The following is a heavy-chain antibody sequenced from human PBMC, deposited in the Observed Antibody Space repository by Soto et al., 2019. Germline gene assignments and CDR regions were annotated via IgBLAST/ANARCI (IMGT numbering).Heavy chain of an antibody. Sequence: ASVKVSCKASGGTFSSYAISWVRQAPGQGLEWMGGIIPIFGTANYAQKFQGRVTITADESTSTAYMELSSLRSEDTAVYYCASKTHGGYCSSTSCYDYYGMDVWGQGTTVTVSS. CDR1: GGTFSSYA. D-gene: IGHD2-2*01. CDR2: IIPIFGTA. V-gene: IGHV1-69*13. CDR3: ASKTHGGYCSSTSCYDYYGMDV. J-gene: IGHJ6*02.